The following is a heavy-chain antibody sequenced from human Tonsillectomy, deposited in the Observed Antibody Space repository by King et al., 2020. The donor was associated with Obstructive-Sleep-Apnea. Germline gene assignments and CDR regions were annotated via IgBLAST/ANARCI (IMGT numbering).Heavy chain of an antibody. V-gene: IGHV3-23*04. J-gene: IGHJ4*02. CDR2: ISGSGGST. CDR3: AKGDIVATNPYYFDY. Sequence: QLVESGGGLVQPGGSLRLSCAASVFTFSSYAMSWVRQAPGKGLEWVSAISGSGGSTYYADSVKGRFAISRDNSKNTLYLQMNSLRAEETAVYYCAKGDIVATNPYYFDYWGQGTLVTVSS. D-gene: IGHD5-12*01. CDR1: VFTFSSYA.